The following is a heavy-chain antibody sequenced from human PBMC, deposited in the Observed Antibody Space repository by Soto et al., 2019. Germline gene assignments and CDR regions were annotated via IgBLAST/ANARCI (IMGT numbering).Heavy chain of an antibody. Sequence: QVQLVQSGAEVKKPGASVKVSCKASGYNFPSYGISWVRQAPGQGLEWMGWISAYNGNTNYAQKLQGRVTMTTDKSTSTDYVELRSLRSDDTAVYYCSRDSLGDGSHDYWGQGTLVTVSS. V-gene: IGHV1-18*01. J-gene: IGHJ4*02. CDR2: ISAYNGNT. CDR3: SRDSLGDGSHDY. CDR1: GYNFPSYG.